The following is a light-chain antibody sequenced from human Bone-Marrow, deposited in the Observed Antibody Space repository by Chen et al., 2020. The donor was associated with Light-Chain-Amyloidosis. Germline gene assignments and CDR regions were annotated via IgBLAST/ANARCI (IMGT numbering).Light chain of an antibody. CDR1: SSDVGDDNH. Sequence: QSALTQPASVSGSPGQSITISCTGTSSDVGDDNHVSWYQQHPDKAPKLMIYEVTNRPSWVPDRFSGSKAENTASLTISGLQTEGEADYVCSSYTITNTLVFGSGTRVTVL. CDR3: SSYTITNTLV. J-gene: IGLJ1*01. CDR2: EVT. V-gene: IGLV2-14*01.